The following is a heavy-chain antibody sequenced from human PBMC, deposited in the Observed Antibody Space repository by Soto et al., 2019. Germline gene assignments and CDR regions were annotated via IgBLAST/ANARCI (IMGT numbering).Heavy chain of an antibody. V-gene: IGHV3-30-3*01. J-gene: IGHJ4*02. Sequence: VQLVESGGGVVQPGRSLRLSCAASGFTFSSYAMHWVRQAPGKGLEWVAVISYDGSNKYYADTVKGRFTISKDNSKNTLYLQMNSLRAEXTAVYXCARPPVEMAKEYYFDYWGQGTLVTVSS. CDR3: ARPPVEMAKEYYFDY. CDR1: GFTFSSYA. CDR2: ISYDGSNK. D-gene: IGHD3-10*01.